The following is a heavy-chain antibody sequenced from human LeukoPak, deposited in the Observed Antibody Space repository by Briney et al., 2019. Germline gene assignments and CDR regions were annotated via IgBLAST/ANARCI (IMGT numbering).Heavy chain of an antibody. CDR2: INPNSGGT. Sequence: GASVKVSCKASGYTFTGYYMHWVRQAPGQGLEWMGWINPNSGGTNYAQKFQGRVTMTRDTSISTAYMELSRLRSDDTAVYYCARGTPTCGSSTRCYYYYYMDVWGKGTTVTVSS. CDR3: ARGTPTCGSSTRCYYYYYMDV. D-gene: IGHD2-2*01. J-gene: IGHJ6*03. CDR1: GYTFTGYY. V-gene: IGHV1-2*02.